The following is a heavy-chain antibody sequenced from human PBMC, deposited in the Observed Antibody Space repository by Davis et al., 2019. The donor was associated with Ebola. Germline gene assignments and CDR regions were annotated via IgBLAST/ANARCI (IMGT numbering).Heavy chain of an antibody. D-gene: IGHD4-23*01. CDR1: GFTFSSYE. CDR3: ARSQFGGGNVRGFGDY. J-gene: IGHJ4*02. CDR2: ISSSGSTI. V-gene: IGHV3-48*03. Sequence: GESLKISCAASGFTFSSYEMNWVRQAPGKGLEWVSYISSSGSTIYYADSVKGRFTISRDNAKNTLYLQMNSLRAEDTAVYYCARSQFGGGNVRGFGDYWGQGTLVTVSS.